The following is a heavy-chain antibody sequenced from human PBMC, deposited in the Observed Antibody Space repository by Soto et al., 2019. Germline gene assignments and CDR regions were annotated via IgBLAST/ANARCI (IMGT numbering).Heavy chain of an antibody. D-gene: IGHD6-19*01. Sequence: QVQLVESGGGVVQPGRSLRLSCAASGFTFSSYAMHWVRQAPGKGLEWVAVISYDGSNKYYADSVKGRFTISRDNSKNSLDLQMNSLGAEDTAVYYCARGPGIAVAGSQVPFDYCGQGTLVTVSS. CDR3: ARGPGIAVAGSQVPFDY. CDR1: GFTFSSYA. V-gene: IGHV3-30-3*01. J-gene: IGHJ4*02. CDR2: ISYDGSNK.